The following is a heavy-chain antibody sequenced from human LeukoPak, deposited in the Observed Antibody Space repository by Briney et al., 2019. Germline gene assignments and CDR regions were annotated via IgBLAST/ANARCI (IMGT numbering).Heavy chain of an antibody. J-gene: IGHJ5*02. V-gene: IGHV3-48*03. CDR3: ARDYWFDP. Sequence: GGSLRLSCAASGFTFSSYEMNWVRQAPGKGLEWISYISSAGTTKIYADSVKGRFTISRDNAKNSLYLQMNSLRAEDTAVYNCARDYWFDPWGHGTLVTVSS. CDR2: ISSAGTTK. CDR1: GFTFSSYE.